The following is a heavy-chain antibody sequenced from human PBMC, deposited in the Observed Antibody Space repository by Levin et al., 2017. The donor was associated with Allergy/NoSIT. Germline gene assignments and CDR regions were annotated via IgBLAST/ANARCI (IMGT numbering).Heavy chain of an antibody. Sequence: GGSLRLSCAASGFTFSDHYMSWIRQAPGKGLEWVSYISPSGDNIYYADAVKGRFTISRDNAKNSVYLQMNSLRAEDTAVYYCARNTGTLDYWGQGTLVTVSS. CDR2: ISPSGDNI. D-gene: IGHD1-1*01. V-gene: IGHV3-11*01. CDR1: GFTFSDHY. J-gene: IGHJ4*02. CDR3: ARNTGTLDY.